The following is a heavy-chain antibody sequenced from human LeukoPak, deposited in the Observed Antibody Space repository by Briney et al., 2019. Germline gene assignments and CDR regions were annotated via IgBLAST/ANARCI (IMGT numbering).Heavy chain of an antibody. Sequence: SGPTLVNPTQTLTLTCTFSGFSVSTSGMCVTWIRQPPGKALEWLARIDWDDDKYYSTSLKTRVTISKDPSKNQVVLTMTNMDPVDTATYYCARMRSVYYDSSGYPYGYCDYWGQGTLVTVSS. J-gene: IGHJ4*02. CDR2: IDWDDDK. CDR1: GFSVSTSGMC. V-gene: IGHV2-70*11. D-gene: IGHD3-22*01. CDR3: ARMRSVYYDSSGYPYGYCDY.